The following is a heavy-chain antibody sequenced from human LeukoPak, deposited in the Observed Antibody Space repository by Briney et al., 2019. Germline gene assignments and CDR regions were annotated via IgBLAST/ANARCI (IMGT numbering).Heavy chain of an antibody. V-gene: IGHV1-69*04. J-gene: IGHJ4*02. CDR3: ARGKSTVVRRGPNYFDY. D-gene: IGHD4-23*01. Sequence: GSSVKVSCKASGGTFSSYAISWVRQAPGQGLEWMGRTIPILGIANYAQKFQGRVTITADKSTSTAYMELSSLRSEDTAVYYCARGKSTVVRRGPNYFDYWGQGTLVTVSS. CDR2: TIPILGIA. CDR1: GGTFSSYA.